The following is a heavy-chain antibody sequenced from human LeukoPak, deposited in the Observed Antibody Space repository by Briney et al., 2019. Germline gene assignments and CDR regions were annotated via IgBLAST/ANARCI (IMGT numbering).Heavy chain of an antibody. Sequence: GGSLRLSCAASGFTFSSYWMNWVRQAPGKGLVWVSRIASDGSSTTYADSVKGRFSISRDNAKNTLYLQMNSLRVEDTAVYYCAKGNDIGGYYYPHFDYWGQGTLVTVSS. CDR3: AKGNDIGGYYYPHFDY. V-gene: IGHV3-74*01. D-gene: IGHD3-22*01. CDR2: IASDGSST. J-gene: IGHJ4*02. CDR1: GFTFSSYW.